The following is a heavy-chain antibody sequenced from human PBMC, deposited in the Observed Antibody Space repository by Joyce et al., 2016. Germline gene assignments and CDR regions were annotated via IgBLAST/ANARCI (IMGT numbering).Heavy chain of an antibody. CDR1: GGSISGDTYY. Sequence: QVQLQESGPGLVKPSQILSLTCTVSGGSISGDTYYWTGIRQHPRKGLEWIGYIYYTGNAYYNPSLSSRITISIDTSKNQFSLRLSAVTAADTAMYYCARGGGSFNDNILSPAIAFDYWGQGTLVTVSS. V-gene: IGHV4-31*03. J-gene: IGHJ4*02. D-gene: IGHD2-21*01. CDR2: IYYTGNA. CDR3: ARGGGSFNDNILSPAIAFDY.